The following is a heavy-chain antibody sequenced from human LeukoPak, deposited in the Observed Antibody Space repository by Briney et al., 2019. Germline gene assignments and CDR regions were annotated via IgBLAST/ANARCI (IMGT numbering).Heavy chain of an antibody. CDR3: ARNVGFWSGYFDY. CDR1: GFTFSSYW. CDR2: IKQDGSEK. V-gene: IGHV3-7*01. D-gene: IGHD3-3*01. Sequence: PGGSLRLSCAASGFTFSSYWMSWVRQAPGKGLERVANIKQDGSEKYYVDSVKGRFTISRDNAKNSLYLQMNSLRAEDTAVYYCARNVGFWSGYFDYWGQGTLVTVSS. J-gene: IGHJ4*02.